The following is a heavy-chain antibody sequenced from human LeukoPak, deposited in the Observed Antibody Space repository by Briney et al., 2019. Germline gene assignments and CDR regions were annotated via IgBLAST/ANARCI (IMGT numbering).Heavy chain of an antibody. CDR1: GYSISSGYY. V-gene: IGHV4-38-2*01. CDR3: ASYCSGGSCYPNDAFDI. J-gene: IGHJ3*02. CDR2: IYHSGGT. D-gene: IGHD2-15*01. Sequence: SETLSLTCAVSGYSISSGYYWGWIRQPPGKGLEWIGRIYHSGGTYYNPSLKSRVTISVDTSKNQFSLKLSSVTAADTAVYYCASYCSGGSCYPNDAFDIWGQGTMVTVSS.